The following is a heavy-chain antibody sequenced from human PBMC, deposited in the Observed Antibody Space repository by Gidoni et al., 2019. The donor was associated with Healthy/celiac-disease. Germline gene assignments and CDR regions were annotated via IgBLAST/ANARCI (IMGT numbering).Heavy chain of an antibody. CDR1: GFTFSSYD. CDR2: IGTAGDT. CDR3: ARGYGPYYFDY. D-gene: IGHD1-1*01. V-gene: IGHV3-13*01. J-gene: IGHJ4*02. Sequence: EVQLVESGGGLVQPGGSLRLSCAASGFTFSSYDMHWVRQATGKGLEWVSAIGTAGDTYYPGSVKGRFTISRENAKNSLYLQMNSLRAGDTAVYYCARGYGPYYFDYWGQGTLVTVSS.